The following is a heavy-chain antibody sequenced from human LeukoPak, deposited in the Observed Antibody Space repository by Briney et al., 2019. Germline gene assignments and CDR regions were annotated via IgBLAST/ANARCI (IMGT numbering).Heavy chain of an antibody. V-gene: IGHV3-7*03. CDR3: ASGQWLVLNY. J-gene: IGHJ4*02. CDR2: IKQDGSEK. D-gene: IGHD6-19*01. CDR1: GFTFSSYW. Sequence: PGGSLRLSCAASGFTFSSYWMSWVRQAPGKGLEWLANIKQDGSEKYVDSVKGRFTISRDNAKNSLYLQMNSLRAEDTAVYYCASGQWLVLNYWGQGTLVTVSS.